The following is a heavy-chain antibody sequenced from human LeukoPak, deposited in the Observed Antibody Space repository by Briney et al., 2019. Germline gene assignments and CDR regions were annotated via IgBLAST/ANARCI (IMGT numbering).Heavy chain of an antibody. CDR3: AKDSKLWVLEPYYFDY. Sequence: GGSLRLSRAASGFTFSSYGMHWVRQAPGKGLEWVSFIRNDGSNKYYVDSVKGRFTISRDDSKNTLYLQMNSLRAEDTAVYYCAKDSKLWVLEPYYFDYWGQGTLVTVSS. J-gene: IGHJ4*02. V-gene: IGHV3-30*02. D-gene: IGHD5-18*01. CDR2: IRNDGSNK. CDR1: GFTFSSYG.